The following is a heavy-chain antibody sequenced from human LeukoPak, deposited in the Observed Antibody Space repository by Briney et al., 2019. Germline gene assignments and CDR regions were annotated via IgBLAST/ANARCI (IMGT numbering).Heavy chain of an antibody. CDR3: ARDGRGFLDY. CDR1: GFTFSSYG. V-gene: IGHV3-33*01. J-gene: IGHJ4*02. CDR2: IWYDGSNK. Sequence: GGSLRLSCAASGFTFSSYGMHWVRQAPGKGLEWVALIWYDGSNKYYADSVKGRFTISRDNSKNTLYLQMNSLRAEDTAVYYCARDGRGFLDYWGQGTLVTVSS. D-gene: IGHD5-12*01.